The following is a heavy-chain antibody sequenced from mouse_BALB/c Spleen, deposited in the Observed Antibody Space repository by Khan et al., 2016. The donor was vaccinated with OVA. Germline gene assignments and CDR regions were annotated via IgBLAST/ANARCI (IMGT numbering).Heavy chain of an antibody. V-gene: IGHV1S136*01. Sequence: MQLQQPGPELVKPGTSVKMSCKASGYRITSYLIHWVKQKPGQGLEWIGYINPYNGATEYNEKFKGKATLTSDKSSNTAYMELSSLTSEDSAFYYCARGNWRSYYFDYWGQGTTLTVSS. CDR3: ARGNWRSYYFDY. CDR2: INPYNGAT. CDR1: GYRITSYL. J-gene: IGHJ2*01. D-gene: IGHD4-1*01.